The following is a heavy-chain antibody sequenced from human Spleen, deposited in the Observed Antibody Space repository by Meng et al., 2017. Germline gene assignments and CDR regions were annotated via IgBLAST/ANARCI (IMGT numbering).Heavy chain of an antibody. CDR1: GGSFSGYY. D-gene: IGHD2-21*02. V-gene: IGHV4-34*01. J-gene: IGHJ4*02. CDR3: ARGTPRAYCGGDCYSPFDY. Sequence: SETVSLTCAVYGGSFSGYYWSWIRQPPGKGLEWIGEINHSGSTNYNPSLKSRVTISVDTSKNQFSLKLSSVTAADTAVYYCARGTPRAYCGGDCYSPFDYWGQGTLVTVSS. CDR2: INHSGST.